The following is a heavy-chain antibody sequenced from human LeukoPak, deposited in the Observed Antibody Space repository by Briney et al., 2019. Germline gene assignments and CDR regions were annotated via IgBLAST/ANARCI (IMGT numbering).Heavy chain of an antibody. CDR1: GGSISSYY. CDR2: IYYSGST. Sequence: SETLSLTCTVSGGSISSYYWSWIRQPPGKGLEWIGYIYYSGSTNYNPSLKSRVTISVDTSKNQFSLKLSPVTAADTAVYYCARYLAAAGKFDYWGQGTLVTVS. CDR3: ARYLAAAGKFDY. V-gene: IGHV4-59*08. D-gene: IGHD6-13*01. J-gene: IGHJ4*02.